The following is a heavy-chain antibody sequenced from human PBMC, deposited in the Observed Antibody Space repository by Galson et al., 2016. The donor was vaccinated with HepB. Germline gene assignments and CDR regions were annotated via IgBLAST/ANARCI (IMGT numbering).Heavy chain of an antibody. J-gene: IGHJ2*01. V-gene: IGHV3-23*01. CDR3: VKDFGDCGTSGYFGEPGRGYFER. D-gene: IGHD3-10*01. Sequence: SLRLSCAPSGFSFANYAMNWVRQSPGKGLEWVSVISAGGSGTDYVDSVKGRFTDSRANSRNTLYLQMNRLGAVDTALYYCVKDFGDCGTSGYFGEPGRGYFERLGRGTLVSVSS. CDR1: GFSFANYA. CDR2: ISAGGSGT.